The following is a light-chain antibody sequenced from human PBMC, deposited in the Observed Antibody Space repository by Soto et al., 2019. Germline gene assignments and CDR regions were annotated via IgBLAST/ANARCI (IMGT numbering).Light chain of an antibody. J-gene: IGKJ5*01. CDR1: QSVSTNY. CDR3: QQYGSSPSIT. V-gene: IGKV3-20*01. CDR2: GAS. Sequence: EIVLTQSPGTLSLSPGERATLSCRASQSVSTNYLAWYQQKPGRAPRLLIYGASSRVTGMPGRFSGSGSGTAVSLTISRLEPEDFVAYYCQQYGSSPSITFGQGTRLEIK.